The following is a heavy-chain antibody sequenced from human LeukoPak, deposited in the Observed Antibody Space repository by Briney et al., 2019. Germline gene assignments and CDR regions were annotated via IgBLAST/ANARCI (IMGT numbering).Heavy chain of an antibody. J-gene: IGHJ3*02. CDR2: ISYGGIDK. D-gene: IGHD3-3*01. V-gene: IGHV3-30*04. CDR1: GFNFSSYA. CDR3: ARESWSDSVAFDI. Sequence: GGSLRLSCAAPGFNFSSYAMHWVRQAPGEGLEWVGLISYGGIDKSYADSVKGRFTISRDSSKSTLYLQMNSLRAEDTAMYYCARESWSDSVAFDIWGLGTMVIVSS.